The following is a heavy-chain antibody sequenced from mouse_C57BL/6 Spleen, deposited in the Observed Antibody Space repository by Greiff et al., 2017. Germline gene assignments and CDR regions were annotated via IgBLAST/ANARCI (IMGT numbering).Heavy chain of an antibody. CDR3: ARGLYGDSFAY. CDR1: GYAFSSSW. D-gene: IGHD2-13*01. J-gene: IGHJ3*01. CDR2: IYPGDGDT. Sequence: QVQLQQSGPELVKPGASVKISCKASGYAFSSSWMNWVKQRPGKGLEWIGRIYPGDGDTNYNGKFKGKATLTADKSSSTAYMQLSRLTSEDSAVYVCARGLYGDSFAYWGQGTLVTVSA. V-gene: IGHV1-82*01.